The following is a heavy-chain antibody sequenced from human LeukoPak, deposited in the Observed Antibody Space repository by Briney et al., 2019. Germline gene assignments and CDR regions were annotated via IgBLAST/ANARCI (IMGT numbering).Heavy chain of an antibody. Sequence: PGGSLRLSCAVSGFSVSGYWMTWVRQAPGKGLEWVANIKQDGSEKNYVDSVKGRFNISRDNAENSLFLQMNSLRVEDTAVYYCAREWQGGIAAAGTRIEGDYWGQGTLVAVSS. CDR2: IKQDGSEK. J-gene: IGHJ4*02. V-gene: IGHV3-7*01. D-gene: IGHD6-13*01. CDR3: AREWQGGIAAAGTRIEGDY. CDR1: GFSVSGYW.